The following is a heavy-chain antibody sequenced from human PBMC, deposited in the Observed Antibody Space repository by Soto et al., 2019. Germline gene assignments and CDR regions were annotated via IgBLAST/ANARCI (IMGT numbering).Heavy chain of an antibody. V-gene: IGHV3-23*01. CDR1: GFTYGTYA. CDR2: ITATCGST. J-gene: IGHJ5*02. Sequence: GGSLRLCCAASGFTYGTYAMNGVRQAPGKGLEWVSAITATCGSTFYADSVKGRFTISRDNSKNTLYLQMNSLRAEDTAVYYCARDAGNWFDPWGQGTLVTVSS. CDR3: ARDAGNWFDP.